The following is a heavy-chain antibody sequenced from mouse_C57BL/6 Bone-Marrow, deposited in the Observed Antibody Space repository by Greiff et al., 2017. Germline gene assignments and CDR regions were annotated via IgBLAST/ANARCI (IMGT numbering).Heavy chain of an antibody. CDR3: TTIGYDPYWYFDV. CDR1: GFNIKDDY. Sequence: EVQLQQSGAELVRPGASVKLSCTASGFNIKDDYMHWVKQRPEQGLEWIGWIDPENGDTEYASKFQGKATITADPSSNTAYLQLSSLTSEDTAVYYCTTIGYDPYWYFDVWGTGTTVTVSS. J-gene: IGHJ1*03. D-gene: IGHD2-2*01. CDR2: IDPENGDT. V-gene: IGHV14-4*01.